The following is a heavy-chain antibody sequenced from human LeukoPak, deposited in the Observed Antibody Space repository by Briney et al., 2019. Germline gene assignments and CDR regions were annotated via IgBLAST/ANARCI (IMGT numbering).Heavy chain of an antibody. CDR2: IYYSGST. J-gene: IGHJ4*02. D-gene: IGHD6-13*01. CDR1: GGSISSYY. V-gene: IGHV4-59*01. CDR3: ARSPPYSSSWYYYFDY. Sequence: SETLSLTCTVSGGSISSYYWSWIRQPPGKGLEWIGYIYYSGSTNYNPSLKSRVTISVDTSKNQFSLQLSSVTAADTAVYYCARSPPYSSSWYYYFDYWGQGTLVTVSS.